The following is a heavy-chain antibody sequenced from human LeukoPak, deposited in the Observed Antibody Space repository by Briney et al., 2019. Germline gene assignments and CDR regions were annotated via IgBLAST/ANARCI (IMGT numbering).Heavy chain of an antibody. CDR1: GFTFSSYG. CDR2: ISYDGSNK. V-gene: IGHV3-30*18. J-gene: IGHJ3*02. CDR3: AKDSPLGAFDI. Sequence: PGGSLRLSCAASGFTFSSYGMHWVRQAPSKGLEWVAVISYDGSNKYYADSVKGRFTISRDNSKNTLYLQMNSLRAEDTAVYYCAKDSPLGAFDIWGQGTMVTVSS.